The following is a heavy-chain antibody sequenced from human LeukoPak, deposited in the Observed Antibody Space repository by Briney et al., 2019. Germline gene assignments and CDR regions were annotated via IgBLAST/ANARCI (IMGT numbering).Heavy chain of an antibody. D-gene: IGHD2-2*02. J-gene: IGHJ5*02. Sequence: GGSPRLSCAASGFTFSKACMSWVRHAPGEGLEWGGRIKSKTDGGPTDYAAPVKGRFTISRDDSKNTLYLQMNSLKTEDTAVYYCTTDRYCSSTSCYNGYWFDPWGQGTLVTVSS. CDR2: IKSKTDGGPT. CDR1: GFTFSKAC. CDR3: TTDRYCSSTSCYNGYWFDP. V-gene: IGHV3-15*01.